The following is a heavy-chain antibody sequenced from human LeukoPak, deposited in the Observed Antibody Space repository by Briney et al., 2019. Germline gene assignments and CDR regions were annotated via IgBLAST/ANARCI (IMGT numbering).Heavy chain of an antibody. V-gene: IGHV3-30*02. J-gene: IGHJ5*02. CDR1: GFSFSKYG. CDR2: IRYDGNNK. CDR3: AKDYGITGTGGAWLDP. Sequence: GGSLRLSCAASGFSFSKYGMHWVRPAQGKVPGWVAFIRYDGNNKYYADSVKGRFTISRDNSKSTLYLQMNSLRAEDTAVYYCAKDYGITGTGGAWLDPWGQGTQVTVSS. D-gene: IGHD1-20*01.